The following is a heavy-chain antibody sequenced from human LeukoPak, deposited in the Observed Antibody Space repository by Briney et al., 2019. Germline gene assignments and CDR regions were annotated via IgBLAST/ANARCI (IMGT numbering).Heavy chain of an antibody. Sequence: GGPLRLSCAASGFTFSSYGVHWVRQAPGKGLEWVAFIRYDGSNKYYADSVKGRFTISRDNSKNTLYLQMNSLRAEDTAVYYCAKQSGSFIDYWGQGTLVTVSS. CDR2: IRYDGSNK. J-gene: IGHJ4*02. D-gene: IGHD1-26*01. CDR1: GFTFSSYG. V-gene: IGHV3-30*02. CDR3: AKQSGSFIDY.